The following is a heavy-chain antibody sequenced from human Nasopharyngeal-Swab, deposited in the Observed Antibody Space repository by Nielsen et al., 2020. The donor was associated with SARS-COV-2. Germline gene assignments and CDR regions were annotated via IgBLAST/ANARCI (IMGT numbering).Heavy chain of an antibody. CDR1: GGSISSYY. Sequence: SETLSLTCTVSGGSISSYYWSWIRQPPGKGLEWIGYIYYSGSTNYNLSLKSRVTISVDTSKNQFSLKLSSVAAADTAVYYCASLAGTMVRGVIPHRYYYYGMDVWGQGTTVTVSS. V-gene: IGHV4-59*01. CDR3: ASLAGTMVRGVIPHRYYYYGMDV. J-gene: IGHJ6*02. D-gene: IGHD3-10*01. CDR2: IYYSGST.